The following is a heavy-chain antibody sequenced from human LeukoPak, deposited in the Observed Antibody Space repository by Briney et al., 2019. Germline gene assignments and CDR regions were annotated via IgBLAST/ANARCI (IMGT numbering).Heavy chain of an antibody. J-gene: IGHJ4*02. D-gene: IGHD6-19*01. Sequence: GGSLRLSCAASGFTVSSYAMYWVRQAPRKGLEWAAVISNDGNNKDYAASVMGRFTISRDNSKNTLYLEMHSLRAEDTAVYYCAKRAPYSSDWYVDYWGQGTLATVSS. V-gene: IGHV3-30-3*02. CDR3: AKRAPYSSDWYVDY. CDR2: ISNDGNNK. CDR1: GFTVSSYA.